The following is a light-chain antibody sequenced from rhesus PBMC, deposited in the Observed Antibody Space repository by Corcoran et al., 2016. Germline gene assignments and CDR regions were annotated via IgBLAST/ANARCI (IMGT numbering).Light chain of an antibody. Sequence: DIVMTQSPDSLAVSLGERVTINCKSSQSLLYSSNNKNYLAWYQQKPGQNPTVLIYWASTRESGFPNRFSGSGCGTDFTLTISGLQAEDVAVYYCQQYYSTPLTFGGGTKVEIK. CDR1: QSLLYSSNNKNY. V-gene: IGKV4-1*01. CDR2: WAS. J-gene: IGKJ4*01. CDR3: QQYYSTPLT.